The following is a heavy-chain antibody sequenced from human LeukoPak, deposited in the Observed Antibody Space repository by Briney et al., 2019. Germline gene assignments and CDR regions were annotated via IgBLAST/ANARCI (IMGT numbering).Heavy chain of an antibody. Sequence: GASVKVSCTASGYTFTSYGISWVRQAPGQGLEWMGWISAYNGNTNYAQKLQGRVTMTTDTSTSTAYMELRSLRSDDTAVYYCARVLMARWLDAFDIWGQGTMVTVSS. J-gene: IGHJ3*02. CDR1: GYTFTSYG. CDR2: ISAYNGNT. D-gene: IGHD5-24*01. CDR3: ARVLMARWLDAFDI. V-gene: IGHV1-18*01.